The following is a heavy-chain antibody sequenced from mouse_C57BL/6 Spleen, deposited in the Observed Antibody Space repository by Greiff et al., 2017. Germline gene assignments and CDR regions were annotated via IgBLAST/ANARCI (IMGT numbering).Heavy chain of an antibody. CDR3: APAYYSNYYFDY. Sequence: VHVKQSGPVLVKPGASVKMSCKASGYTFTDYYMNWVKQSHGKSLEWIGVINPYNGGTSYNQKFKGKATLTVDKSSSTAYMELNSLTSEDSAVYYCAPAYYSNYYFDYWGQGTTLTVSS. CDR2: INPYNGGT. D-gene: IGHD2-5*01. CDR1: GYTFTDYY. V-gene: IGHV1-19*01. J-gene: IGHJ2*01.